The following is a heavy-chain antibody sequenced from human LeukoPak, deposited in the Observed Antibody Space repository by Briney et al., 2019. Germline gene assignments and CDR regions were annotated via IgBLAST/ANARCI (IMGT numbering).Heavy chain of an antibody. CDR3: ARVGGYYYYMDV. Sequence: ETLSLTCTVSGGSISSSSYYWGWIRQPPGKGLEWIGSIYYSGSTYYNPSLKSRVTISVDTSKNQFSLKLSSVTAADTAVYYCARVGGYYYYMDVWGKGTTVTVSS. J-gene: IGHJ6*03. V-gene: IGHV4-39*07. CDR1: GGSISSSSYY. CDR2: IYYSGST.